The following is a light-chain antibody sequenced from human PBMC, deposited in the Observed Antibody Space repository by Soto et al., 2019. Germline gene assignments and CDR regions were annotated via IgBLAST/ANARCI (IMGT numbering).Light chain of an antibody. CDR1: QSINLY. J-gene: IGKJ2*01. CDR3: QQSYRSPYT. CDR2: GAS. V-gene: IGKV1-39*01. Sequence: IQLTQSPSSLSASVGDSVTVTCRASQSINLYLNWYQQKPGKAPTLLIYGASTLQSGVPSRFSGGGSRTDFTLTISSLQTEDFATYCCQQSYRSPYTFGQGTKLEI.